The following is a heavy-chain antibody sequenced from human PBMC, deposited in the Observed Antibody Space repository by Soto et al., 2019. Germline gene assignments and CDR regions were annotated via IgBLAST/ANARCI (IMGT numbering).Heavy chain of an antibody. J-gene: IGHJ6*02. D-gene: IGHD6-13*01. CDR2: IYYSGST. Sequence: KPSETLSLTCTVSGGSISSYYWSWIRQPPGKGLEWIGYIYYSGSTNYNPSLKSRVTISVDTSKNQFSLKLSSVTAADTAVYYCARGIIAAAGTCGMDVWGQGTTVTVSS. V-gene: IGHV4-59*01. CDR3: ARGIIAAAGTCGMDV. CDR1: GGSISSYY.